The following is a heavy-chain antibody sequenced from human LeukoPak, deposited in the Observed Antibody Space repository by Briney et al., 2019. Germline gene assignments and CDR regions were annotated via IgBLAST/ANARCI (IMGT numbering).Heavy chain of an antibody. Sequence: PSETLSLTCTVSGGSINRYFWNWIRQPAGEELEWIGRMDATGSTNYNPSLKSRVTMSVDTSKNQFSLKLSSVTAADTAVYARAGSWHSPFDYWGQGTLVTASS. CDR2: MDATGST. V-gene: IGHV4-4*07. J-gene: IGHJ4*02. CDR3: AGSWHSPFDY. D-gene: IGHD6-13*01. CDR1: GGSINRYF.